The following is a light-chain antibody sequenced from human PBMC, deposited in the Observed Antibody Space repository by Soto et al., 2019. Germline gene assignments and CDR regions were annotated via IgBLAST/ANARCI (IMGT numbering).Light chain of an antibody. CDR1: SSDVGGYNY. J-gene: IGLJ2*01. Sequence: QSALTQPASVSGSPGQSITIACTGTSSDVGGYNYVSWYQQHPGKAPKLMIYDVSNRPSGVSNRFSGSKSGNTASLTISGLQAEDEPDYYCSSYTSSSTLLFGGGTKLTVL. CDR2: DVS. CDR3: SSYTSSSTLL. V-gene: IGLV2-14*01.